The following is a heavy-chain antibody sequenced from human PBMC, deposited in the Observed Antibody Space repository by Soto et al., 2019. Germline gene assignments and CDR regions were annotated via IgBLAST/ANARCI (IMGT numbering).Heavy chain of an antibody. Sequence: GGSLRLSCAASGFTFNIYAMSWVRQAPGKGLEWVSAISGSGGSTYYADSVKGRFTISRDNSKNTLYLQMNSLRAEDTAIYYCAKDLSAGNYGSGELGDWGQGTLVTVSS. V-gene: IGHV3-23*01. D-gene: IGHD3-10*01. J-gene: IGHJ4*02. CDR3: AKDLSAGNYGSGELGD. CDR2: ISGSGGST. CDR1: GFTFNIYA.